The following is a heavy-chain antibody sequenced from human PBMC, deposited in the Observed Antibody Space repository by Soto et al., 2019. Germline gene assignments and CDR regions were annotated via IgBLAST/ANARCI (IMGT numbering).Heavy chain of an antibody. D-gene: IGHD3-10*01. CDR1: GFTFSSYA. J-gene: IGHJ4*02. CDR2: ISGSGGST. V-gene: IGHV3-23*01. CDR3: ARDMVRGGGYFDY. Sequence: EVQVLESGGGLVQPGGSLRLSCAASGFTFSSYAMSWVRQAPGKGLEWVSAISGSGGSTYYADSVKGRFTISRDNSKNTLYLQMNSLRAEDTAVYYCARDMVRGGGYFDYWGQGTLVTVSS.